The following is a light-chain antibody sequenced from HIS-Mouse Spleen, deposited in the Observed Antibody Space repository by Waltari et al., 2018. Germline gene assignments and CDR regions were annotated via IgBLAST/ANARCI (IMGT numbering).Light chain of an antibody. Sequence: SSELTQDPAVSVALGQTVRITCQGDSLRSYYASWYQQKPGQAPVLVIYGKNNRPSGIPDRFSRPSSGNTASLTITGAQADDEADYYCNSRDSSGNHVVFGGGTKLTVL. V-gene: IGLV3-19*01. CDR2: GKN. J-gene: IGLJ2*01. CDR3: NSRDSSGNHVV. CDR1: SLRSYY.